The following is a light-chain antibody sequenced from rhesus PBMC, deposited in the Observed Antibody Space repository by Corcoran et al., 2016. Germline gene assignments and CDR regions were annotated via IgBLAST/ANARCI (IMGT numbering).Light chain of an antibody. V-gene: IGKV3-35*01. CDR3: QQESNWPLT. J-gene: IGKJ4*01. CDR2: EAS. Sequence: EIVMTQSPATLSLSPGERGTLSCRASQSVNYNLAWYQQKPGQAPRLLIYEASNRATGITDRFSGSGSWTDFTLTINSLEPEDVGFYFCQQESNWPLTFGGGTRVDIK. CDR1: QSVNYN.